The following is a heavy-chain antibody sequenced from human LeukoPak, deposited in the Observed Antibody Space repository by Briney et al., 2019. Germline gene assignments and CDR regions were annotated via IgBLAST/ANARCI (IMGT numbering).Heavy chain of an antibody. J-gene: IGHJ4*02. CDR2: ISYDGSNK. V-gene: IGHV3-30*18. Sequence: GGSLRLSCAASGFTFSSFGMHWVRQAPGKGLEWVAVISYDGSNKYYADSVKGRFTISRDNSKNALYLQMNSLRAEDTAVYYCAKDGDTTMWGFFDYWGQGTLVTVSS. D-gene: IGHD5-18*01. CDR3: AKDGDTTMWGFFDY. CDR1: GFTFSSFG.